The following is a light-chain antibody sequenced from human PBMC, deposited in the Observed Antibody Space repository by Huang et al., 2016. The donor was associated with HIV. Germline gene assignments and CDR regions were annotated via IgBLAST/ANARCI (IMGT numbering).Light chain of an antibody. CDR3: HHYGGSPMIT. V-gene: IGKV3D-20*01. CDR2: DAS. J-gene: IGKJ5*01. Sequence: EIVLTQSPATLSLPPGERTTLSCGASQGVDSNFLAWYQHRPGLAPRLLVFDASSRRTGIPDRFTGSGSGTDFTLSISRLEPEDSAVYYCHHYGGSPMITFGQGTRLEIK. CDR1: QGVDSNF.